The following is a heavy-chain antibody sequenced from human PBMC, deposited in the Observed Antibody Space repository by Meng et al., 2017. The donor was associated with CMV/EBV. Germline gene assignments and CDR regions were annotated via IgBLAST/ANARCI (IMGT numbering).Heavy chain of an antibody. CDR1: GGPTSSYY. CDR3: ARARSGWYNGQNYYYYGMDV. V-gene: IGHV4-59*01. CDR2: IYYSGST. D-gene: IGHD6-19*01. J-gene: IGHJ6*02. Sequence: GPLRPSCTALGGPTSSYYWSWIRQPPGKGLEWIGYIYYSGSTNYNPSLKSRVTISVDTSKNQFSLKLSSVTAADTAVYYCARARSGWYNGQNYYYYGMDVWGQGTTVTVSS.